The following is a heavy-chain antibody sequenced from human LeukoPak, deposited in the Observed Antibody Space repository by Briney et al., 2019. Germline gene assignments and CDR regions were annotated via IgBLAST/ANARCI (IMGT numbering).Heavy chain of an antibody. CDR2: MYYTGSI. D-gene: IGHD6-13*01. Sequence: TLSLTCAVSGASVSNGDYSWSWIRQSPGKGLEWIAYMYYTGSIYYNPSLKSRVIILIDSSKNQFSLRLSSVTAADTAVYYCARGRQQGGDFDYWGQGTLVTVSS. V-gene: IGHV4-30-4*07. J-gene: IGHJ4*02. CDR1: GASVSNGDYS. CDR3: ARGRQQGGDFDY.